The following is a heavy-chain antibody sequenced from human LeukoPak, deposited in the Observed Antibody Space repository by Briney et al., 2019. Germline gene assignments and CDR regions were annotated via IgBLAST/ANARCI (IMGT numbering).Heavy chain of an antibody. CDR1: GFTFSSYA. V-gene: IGHV3-23*01. CDR2: ISGSGDST. D-gene: IGHD2-2*01. CDR3: AKERCSSTICSDDY. J-gene: IGHJ4*02. Sequence: GGSPRLSCAASGFTFSSYAMSWVRQAPGKGLEWVSTISGSGDSTYYADSVKGRFTISRDNSKNTLYLQMNSLSAADTAVYYCAKERCSSTICSDDYWGQGTLVTVSS.